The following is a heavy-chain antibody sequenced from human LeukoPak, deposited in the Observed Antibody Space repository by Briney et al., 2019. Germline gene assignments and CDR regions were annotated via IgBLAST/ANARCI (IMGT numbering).Heavy chain of an antibody. Sequence: RSGGSLRLSCAASGFTFSNAWMGWVRQAPGKGLEWVGRIKSKADGGTTDYAAPVKGRFTISRDDSKNTLYLQMNSLKTEDTAVYYCTTLTGYSSGFTDYWGQGTLVTVSS. J-gene: IGHJ4*02. CDR2: IKSKADGGTT. CDR3: TTLTGYSSGFTDY. CDR1: GFTFSNAW. V-gene: IGHV3-15*01. D-gene: IGHD6-19*01.